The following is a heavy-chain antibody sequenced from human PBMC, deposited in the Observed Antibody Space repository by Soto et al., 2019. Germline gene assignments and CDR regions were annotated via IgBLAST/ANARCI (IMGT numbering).Heavy chain of an antibody. Sequence: QVQLVQSGAEVKKPGASVKVSCKASGYTFTSYGISWVRQAPGHGLEWMGWIRAYNGNTHYAQKLQGRVAMTTDTSPSTAYMALRGLRSDDPAVYYCARGLPRADYWGQGTLVTVSS. CDR3: ARGLPRADY. CDR2: IRAYNGNT. CDR1: GYTFTSYG. J-gene: IGHJ4*02. V-gene: IGHV1-18*01.